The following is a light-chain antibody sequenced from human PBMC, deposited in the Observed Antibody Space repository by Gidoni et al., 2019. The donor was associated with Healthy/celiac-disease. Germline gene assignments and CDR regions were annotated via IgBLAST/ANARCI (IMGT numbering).Light chain of an antibody. CDR2: AAS. CDR1: QSISSY. Sequence: DIQMTQSPSSLSASVGDRVTITCRASQSISSYLNWYQQKPGKAPKLLIYAASSLQRGVPSRSSGSGSGTEFTLTISSLQPEAFATYYCQQSYSTFFTFGPGTKVDIK. CDR3: QQSYSTFFT. J-gene: IGKJ3*01. V-gene: IGKV1-39*01.